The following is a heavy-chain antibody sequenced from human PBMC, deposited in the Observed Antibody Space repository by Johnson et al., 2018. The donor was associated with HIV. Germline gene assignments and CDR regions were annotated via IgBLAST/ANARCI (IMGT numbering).Heavy chain of an antibody. Sequence: QVQLVESGGGVVQPGGSLRLSCVASGFTFSSYGIHWVRQAPGKGLEWVAFIRYDGSNKYYADSVKGRFTIFRDNSKNTLYLQMNSLRAEDTAVYYCAKSLPGYDAFDIWGQVTMVTVSS. CDR1: GFTFSSYG. CDR3: AKSLPGYDAFDI. V-gene: IGHV3-30*02. CDR2: IRYDGSNK. J-gene: IGHJ3*02. D-gene: IGHD5-12*01.